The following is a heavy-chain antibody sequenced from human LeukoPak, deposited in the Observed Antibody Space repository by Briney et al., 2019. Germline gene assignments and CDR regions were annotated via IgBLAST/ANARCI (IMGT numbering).Heavy chain of an antibody. CDR1: GYTFTSYD. D-gene: IGHD6-13*01. CDR3: ARDAAADYAFDI. J-gene: IGHJ3*02. V-gene: IGHV1-18*01. CDR2: ISAYNGNT. Sequence: ASVKVSCKASGYTFTSYDINWVRQAPGQGLEWMGWISAYNGNTKYAQKFQGRVTMTTDTSTSTAYMELRSLRSDDTAVYYCARDAAADYAFDIWGQGTMVTVSS.